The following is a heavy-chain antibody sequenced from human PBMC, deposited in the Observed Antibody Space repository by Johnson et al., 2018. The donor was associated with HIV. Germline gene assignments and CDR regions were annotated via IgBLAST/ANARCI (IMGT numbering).Heavy chain of an antibody. J-gene: IGHJ3*02. Sequence: QVQLVESGGDLVKPGGSLRLSCAASGFSFSDYYMSWIRRAPGKGLEWVSYISSSSSTIYYGDSVKGRFTISRDNARNSLYLHMNSLRAEDTAVYYCAKERMGLAYCGGDCWEDAFDIWGQGTMVTVSS. D-gene: IGHD2-21*01. V-gene: IGHV3-11*04. CDR2: ISSSSSTI. CDR3: AKERMGLAYCGGDCWEDAFDI. CDR1: GFSFSDYY.